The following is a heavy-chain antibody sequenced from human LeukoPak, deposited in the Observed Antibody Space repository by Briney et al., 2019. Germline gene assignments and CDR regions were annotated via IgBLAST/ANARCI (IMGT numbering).Heavy chain of an antibody. CDR2: IRSSGTTI. J-gene: IGHJ4*02. CDR3: ARDKGSDGIDF. V-gene: IGHV3-48*03. Sequence: SGGSLRLSCAASGFTFSSYEINWVRQAPGKGLEWISYIRSSGTTIYYADSVKGRFTISRDNAKNSLYLQMNSLRAEDTAVYYCARDKGSDGIDFWGQGALVTVSS. D-gene: IGHD1-26*01. CDR1: GFTFSSYE.